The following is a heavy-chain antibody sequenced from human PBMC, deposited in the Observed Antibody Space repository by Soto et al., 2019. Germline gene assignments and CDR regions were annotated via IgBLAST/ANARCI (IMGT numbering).Heavy chain of an antibody. V-gene: IGHV3-73*02. CDR3: ARSFYCFGSGHPKGRDY. CDR1: GFIFSGYA. J-gene: IGHJ4*02. D-gene: IGHD3-3*01. CDR2: IRSKANSYSK. Sequence: EVQLVESGGGLVQPGGSLKLSCAASGFIFSGYAMEWVRQASGKGLEWVGRIRSKANSYSKAYAVSVKVRFTSSRDDSRNTAYLQMNSLRTGDTSFYYCARSFYCFGSGHPKGRDYWGQGTVFTVSS.